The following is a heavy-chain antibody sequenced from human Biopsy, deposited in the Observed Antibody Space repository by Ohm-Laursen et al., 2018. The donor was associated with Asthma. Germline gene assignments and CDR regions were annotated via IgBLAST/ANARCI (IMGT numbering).Heavy chain of an antibody. J-gene: IGHJ6*02. CDR3: ARGYSGTDRIVYYYSGMEV. CDR2: LIPVLGTA. CDR1: GDSLGSFLNYA. V-gene: IGHV1-69*01. Sequence: SSVKVSCKASGDSLGSFLNYAISWVRQAPRQGLEWMGGLIPVLGTADYAPMFEGRVTITADESTSTAYLELASLRFEDTAVYYCARGYSGTDRIVYYYSGMEVWGQGTTVTVSS. D-gene: IGHD5-12*01.